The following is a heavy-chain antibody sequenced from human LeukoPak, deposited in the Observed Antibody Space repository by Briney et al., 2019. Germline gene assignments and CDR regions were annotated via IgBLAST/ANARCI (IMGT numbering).Heavy chain of an antibody. CDR3: ARVGVTMVRGVTAKYYYYYMDV. Sequence: GASVKVSCKASGYTFTSYDINWVRQATGQGLEWMGWMNPNSGNTGYAQKFQGRVTMTRNTSISTAYMELSSLRSEDTAVYYCARVGVTMVRGVTAKYYYYYMDVWGKGTTVTISS. J-gene: IGHJ6*03. V-gene: IGHV1-8*01. CDR2: MNPNSGNT. D-gene: IGHD3-10*01. CDR1: GYTFTSYD.